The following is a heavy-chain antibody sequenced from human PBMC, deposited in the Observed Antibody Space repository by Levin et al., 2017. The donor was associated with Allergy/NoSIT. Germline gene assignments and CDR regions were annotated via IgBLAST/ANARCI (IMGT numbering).Heavy chain of an antibody. CDR1: GGSISDTNW. Sequence: SETLSLTCAVSGGSISDTNWWTWVRQPPGKGLEWIGEIYHSGSANYNVSLKSRVTISVDKSNNQFSLKLISVTAADTAVYYCARDVRVGHYNYFYMDVWGKGTTVTVSS. CDR3: ARDVRVGHYNYFYMDV. CDR2: IYHSGSA. D-gene: IGHD2-2*02. J-gene: IGHJ6*03. V-gene: IGHV4-4*02.